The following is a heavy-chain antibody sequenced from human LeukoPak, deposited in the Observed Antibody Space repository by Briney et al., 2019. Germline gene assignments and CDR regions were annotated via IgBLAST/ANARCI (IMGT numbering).Heavy chain of an antibody. D-gene: IGHD6-19*01. J-gene: IGHJ4*02. CDR2: ISYDGSNK. CDR3: ARGEAVAELIFDY. CDR1: GFTFSSYA. Sequence: GGSLRLSCAASGFTFSSYAMHWVRQAPGKGLEWVAVISYDGSNKYYADSVKGRFTVSRDNSKNTLYLQMNSLRAEDTAVYYCARGEAVAELIFDYWGQGTLVTVSS. V-gene: IGHV3-30*04.